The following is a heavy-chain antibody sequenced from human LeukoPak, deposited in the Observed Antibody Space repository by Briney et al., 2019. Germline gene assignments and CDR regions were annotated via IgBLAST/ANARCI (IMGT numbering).Heavy chain of an antibody. Sequence: PSETLSLTCTVSGGSISSSSYYWGWIRQPPGKGLEWIGSIYYSGSTYYNPSLKSRVTISVDTSKNQFSLKLSSVTAADTAVYYCARLAVTMIAKGYMDVWGKGTTVTVSS. CDR2: IYYSGST. CDR1: GGSISSSSYY. D-gene: IGHD3-22*01. J-gene: IGHJ6*03. CDR3: ARLAVTMIAKGYMDV. V-gene: IGHV4-39*01.